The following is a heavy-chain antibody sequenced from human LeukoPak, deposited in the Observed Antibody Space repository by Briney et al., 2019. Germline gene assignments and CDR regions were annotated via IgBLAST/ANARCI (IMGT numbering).Heavy chain of an antibody. CDR3: ARANIYDYYDSSGYHRSFDY. CDR2: INPSGGST. D-gene: IGHD3-22*01. CDR1: GYTFTSYG. J-gene: IGHJ4*02. Sequence: GASVKVSCKSSGYTFTSYGISWVRQAPGQGLEWMGIINPSGGSTSYAQKFQGRVTMTRDMSTSTVYMELSSLRSEDTAVYYGARANIYDYYDSSGYHRSFDYWGQGTLVTVSS. V-gene: IGHV1-46*01.